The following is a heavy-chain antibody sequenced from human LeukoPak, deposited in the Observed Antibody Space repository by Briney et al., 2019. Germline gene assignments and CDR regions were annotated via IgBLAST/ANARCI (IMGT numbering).Heavy chain of an antibody. Sequence: SVKVSCKASGGTFSSYAISWVRQAHGQGLEWMGGIIPIFGTANYAQKFQGRVTITADESTSTAYMELSSLRSEDTAVYYCARDVGYCGGDCYSGNDYWGQGTLVTVSS. D-gene: IGHD2-21*01. CDR3: ARDVGYCGGDCYSGNDY. CDR2: IIPIFGTA. V-gene: IGHV1-69*13. J-gene: IGHJ4*02. CDR1: GGTFSSYA.